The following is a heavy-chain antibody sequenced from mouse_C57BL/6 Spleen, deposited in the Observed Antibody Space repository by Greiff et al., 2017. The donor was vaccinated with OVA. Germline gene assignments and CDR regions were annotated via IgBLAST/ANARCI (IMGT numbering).Heavy chain of an antibody. J-gene: IGHJ3*01. CDR2: IYPSDSET. Sequence: VQLQQPGAELVRPGSSVKLSCKASGYTFTSYWMDWVKQRPGQGLEWIGNIYPSDSETHYNQKFKDKATLTVDKSSSTAYMQLSSLTSEDSAVYYCARQGIYYGNSWFAYWGQGTLVTVSA. V-gene: IGHV1-61*01. CDR1: GYTFTSYW. CDR3: ARQGIYYGNSWFAY. D-gene: IGHD2-1*01.